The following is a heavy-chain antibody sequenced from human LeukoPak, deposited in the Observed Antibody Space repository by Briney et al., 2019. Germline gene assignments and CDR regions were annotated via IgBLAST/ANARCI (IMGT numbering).Heavy chain of an antibody. J-gene: IGHJ6*02. CDR1: GFTFSSYA. CDR2: ISGSGGST. CDR3: AKVIDSSSAAYYYYYYGMDV. V-gene: IGHV3-23*01. D-gene: IGHD6-6*01. Sequence: GGPLRLSCAASGFTFSSYAMSWVRQAPGKGLEWVSAISGSGGSTYYADSVKGRFTISRDNSKNTLYLQMNSLRAEDTAVYYCAKVIDSSSAAYYYYYYGMDVWGQGTTVTVSS.